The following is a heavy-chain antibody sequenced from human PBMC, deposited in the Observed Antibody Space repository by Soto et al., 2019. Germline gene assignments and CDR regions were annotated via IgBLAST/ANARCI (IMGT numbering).Heavy chain of an antibody. CDR1: GFIFSTYA. CDR2: VSYDGSNK. Sequence: GGSLRLSCAASGFIFSTYAMHWVRQAPGKGLEWVAVVSYDGSNKYYADSVKGRFTISRDNSKNTLYLQMNSLRAEDTAVYYCARDPVGPDIVVVPAAPHFDYWGQGTLVTVSS. J-gene: IGHJ4*02. D-gene: IGHD2-2*01. CDR3: ARDPVGPDIVVVPAAPHFDY. V-gene: IGHV3-30-3*01.